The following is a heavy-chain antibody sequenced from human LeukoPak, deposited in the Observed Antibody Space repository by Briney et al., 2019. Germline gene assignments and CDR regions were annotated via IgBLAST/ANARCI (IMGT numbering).Heavy chain of an antibody. CDR1: GGSISSYY. Sequence: SETLSLTCTVSGGSISSYYWSWIRQPPGKGLEWIGYIYTSGSTNYNPSLKSRVTISVDTSKNQFSLKLSSVTAADTAVYYCARTPYYYDSSGYPHPYYMDDWGKGTTVTVSS. J-gene: IGHJ6*03. D-gene: IGHD3-22*01. CDR2: IYTSGST. V-gene: IGHV4-4*09. CDR3: ARTPYYYDSSGYPHPYYMDD.